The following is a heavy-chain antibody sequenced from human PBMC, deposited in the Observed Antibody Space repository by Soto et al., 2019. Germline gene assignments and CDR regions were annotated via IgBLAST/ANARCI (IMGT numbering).Heavy chain of an antibody. CDR3: ARDRGRGRNDY. V-gene: IGHV3-48*01. J-gene: IGHJ4*02. CDR2: ISSSSSTI. D-gene: IGHD3-10*01. CDR1: GFTFSSYS. Sequence: GSLRLSCAASGFTFSSYSMNWVRQAPGKGLEWVSYISSSSSTIYYADSVKGRFTISRDNAKNSLYLQMNSLRAEDTAVYYCARDRGRGRNDYWGQGTLVTISS.